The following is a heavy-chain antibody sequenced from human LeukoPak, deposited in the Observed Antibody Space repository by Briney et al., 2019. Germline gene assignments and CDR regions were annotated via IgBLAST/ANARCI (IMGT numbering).Heavy chain of an antibody. V-gene: IGHV1-18*01. CDR2: ISAYKSNT. Sequence: ASVTVSCKASGYTFTSYGISWVRQAPGQGLEWLGWISAYKSNTKYAQKLQDRVTLTTDTSTSTAYMELRSLRSDDTAVYYCARKSGYSSSYGDYWGQGALVTVSS. CDR3: ARKSGYSSSYGDY. D-gene: IGHD6-13*01. J-gene: IGHJ4*02. CDR1: GYTFTSYG.